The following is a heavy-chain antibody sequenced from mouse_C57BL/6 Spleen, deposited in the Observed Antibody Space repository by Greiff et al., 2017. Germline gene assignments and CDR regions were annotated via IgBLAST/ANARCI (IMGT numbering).Heavy chain of an antibody. Sequence: QVQLQQSGAELVRPGTSVKVSCKASGYAFTNYLIEWVKQRPGQGLEWIGVINPGSGGTNYNEKFKGKATLTADQSSSTAYMQFSSLTAEDSAVYFCARSGEWLLRDYYAMDYWGQGTSVTVSS. CDR1: GYAFTNYL. V-gene: IGHV1-54*01. CDR2: INPGSGGT. J-gene: IGHJ4*01. CDR3: ARSGEWLLRDYYAMDY. D-gene: IGHD2-3*01.